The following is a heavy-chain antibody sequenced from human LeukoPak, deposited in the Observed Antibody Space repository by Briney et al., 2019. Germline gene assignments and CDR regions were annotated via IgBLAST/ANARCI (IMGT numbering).Heavy chain of an antibody. CDR2: ISSSSSTI. D-gene: IGHD6-6*01. V-gene: IGHV3-48*04. Sequence: GGSLRLSCAASGFTFSSYSMTWVRQAPGKGLEWVSYISSSSSTIYYADSVEGRFTISRDNAQNSLYLQMSSLRAEDAAVYYCARDLGRYSSSPDAFDIWGQGTKVTVSS. CDR3: ARDLGRYSSSPDAFDI. J-gene: IGHJ3*02. CDR1: GFTFSSYS.